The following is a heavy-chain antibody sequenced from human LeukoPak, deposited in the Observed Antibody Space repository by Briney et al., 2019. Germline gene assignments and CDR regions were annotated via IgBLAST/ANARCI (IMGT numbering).Heavy chain of an antibody. J-gene: IGHJ2*01. D-gene: IGHD2-2*01. V-gene: IGHV1-69*04. Sequence: GASVKVSCKASGGTFGSYAISWVRQAPGQGLEWMGRIIPILGIANYAQKFQGRVTITADKSTSTAYMELSSLRSEDTAVYYCARRGGYCSSTSCYDPWYFDLWGRGTLVTVSS. CDR2: IIPILGIA. CDR1: GGTFGSYA. CDR3: ARRGGYCSSTSCYDPWYFDL.